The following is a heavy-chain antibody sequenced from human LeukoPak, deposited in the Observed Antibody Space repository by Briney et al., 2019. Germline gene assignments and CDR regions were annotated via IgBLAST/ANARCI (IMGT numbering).Heavy chain of an antibody. D-gene: IGHD3-10*01. CDR1: GGSISSYY. CDR2: IYTSGST. CDR3: ARDRLLWFGELLTFDY. J-gene: IGHJ4*02. Sequence: SETLSLTCTVSGGSISSYYWSWIRQPAGKGLEWIGRIYTSGSTNYNPSLKSRVTMSVATSKNQFSLKLSSVTAADTAVYYCARDRLLWFGELLTFDYWGQETLVTVSS. V-gene: IGHV4-4*07.